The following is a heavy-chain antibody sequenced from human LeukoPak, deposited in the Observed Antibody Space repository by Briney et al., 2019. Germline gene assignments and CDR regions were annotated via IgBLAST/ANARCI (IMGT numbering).Heavy chain of an antibody. CDR2: IYYSGST. Sequence: PSETLSLTCTVSGGSISSGGYYWSWIRQHPGKGLEWIGYIYYSGSTNYNPSLKSRVTISVDTSKNQFSLKLSSVTAADTAVYYCARQVEWPYYFDYWGQGTLVTVSS. V-gene: IGHV4-61*08. CDR1: GGSISSGGYY. J-gene: IGHJ4*02. D-gene: IGHD3-3*01. CDR3: ARQVEWPYYFDY.